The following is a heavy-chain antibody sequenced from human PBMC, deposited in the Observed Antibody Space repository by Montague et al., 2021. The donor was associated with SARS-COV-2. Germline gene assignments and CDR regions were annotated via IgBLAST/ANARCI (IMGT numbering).Heavy chain of an antibody. V-gene: IGHV3-53*01. D-gene: IGHD6-13*01. J-gene: IGHJ3*02. CDR1: GFTVSSNY. Sequence: SLRLSCAASGFTVSSNYMSWVRQAPGKGLEWVSVIYSGGSTYYAASAKGRFTISRDNSKNTTFHQMNSLRADDTAGDYCARDAEGIAARRGDAFDIWGQGTMVTVSS. CDR2: IYSGGST. CDR3: ARDAEGIAARRGDAFDI.